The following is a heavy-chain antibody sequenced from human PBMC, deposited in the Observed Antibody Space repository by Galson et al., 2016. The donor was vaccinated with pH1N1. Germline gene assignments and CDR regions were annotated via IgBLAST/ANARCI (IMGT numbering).Heavy chain of an antibody. J-gene: IGHJ4*02. CDR1: GFTLGDFY. V-gene: IGHV3-72*01. CDR2: ITKRPEGYTT. CDR3: TRENHHKFDY. Sequence: SLRLSCAASGFTLGDFYMDWVRQAPGKGLEWVGRITKRPEGYTTQDAASVKGRFIISREDSKDLLYLPMNSLKPEDADVYYCTRENHHKFDYWGQGTLVTVSS.